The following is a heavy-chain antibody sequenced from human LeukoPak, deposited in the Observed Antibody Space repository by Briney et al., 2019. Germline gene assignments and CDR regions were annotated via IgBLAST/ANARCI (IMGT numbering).Heavy chain of an antibody. V-gene: IGHV1-69*13. CDR3: ARGPYDSSGYYFEYNWFDP. D-gene: IGHD3-22*01. CDR1: GGTFSSYA. Sequence: SVKVSCKASGGTFSSYAISWVRQAPGQGLEWMGGIIPIFGTANYAQKFQGRVTITADESTSTAYMELSSLRSEDTAVYYCARGPYDSSGYYFEYNWFDPWGQGTLVTVSS. CDR2: IIPIFGTA. J-gene: IGHJ5*02.